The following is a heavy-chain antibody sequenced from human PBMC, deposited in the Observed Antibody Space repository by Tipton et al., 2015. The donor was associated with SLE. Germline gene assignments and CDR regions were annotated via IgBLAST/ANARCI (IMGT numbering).Heavy chain of an antibody. Sequence: TLSLTCTVSGGSISSYYWSWIRQPPGKGLEWIGYIYYSGSTNYNPSLKSRVTISVDTSKNQFSLKLSSVTAADTAVYYCARGVILEQIGSFDYWGQGTLVTVSS. V-gene: IGHV4-59*01. J-gene: IGHJ4*02. CDR1: GGSISSYY. CDR2: IYYSGST. CDR3: ARGVILEQIGSFDY. D-gene: IGHD1/OR15-1a*01.